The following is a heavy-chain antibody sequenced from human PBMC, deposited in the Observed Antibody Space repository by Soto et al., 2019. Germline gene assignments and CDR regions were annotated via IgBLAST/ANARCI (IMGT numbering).Heavy chain of an antibody. CDR1: GGSISSSNW. J-gene: IGHJ6*02. Sequence: SETLSLTCAVSGGSISSSNWWSWVRQPPGKGLEWIGEIYHSGSTNYNPSLKSRVTISVDKSKNQFSLKLSSVTAADTAVYYCASLYGVTTKYYYYGMDVWGQGTTVTLSS. V-gene: IGHV4-4*02. D-gene: IGHD4-17*01. CDR2: IYHSGST. CDR3: ASLYGVTTKYYYYGMDV.